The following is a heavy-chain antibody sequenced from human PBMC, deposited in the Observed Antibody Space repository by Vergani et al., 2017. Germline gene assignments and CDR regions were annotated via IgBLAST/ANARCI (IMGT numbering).Heavy chain of an antibody. CDR2: ISSSSSYI. CDR3: ATGYSSGRNYNDAFDI. D-gene: IGHD6-19*01. J-gene: IGHJ3*02. Sequence: EVQLLESGGGLVQPGGSLRLSCAASGFTFSSYAMSWVRQAPGKGLEWVSSISSSSSYIYYADSVKGRFTISRDNAKNSLYLQMNSLRAEDTAVYYCATGYSSGRNYNDAFDIWGQGTMVTVSS. CDR1: GFTFSSYA. V-gene: IGHV3-21*01.